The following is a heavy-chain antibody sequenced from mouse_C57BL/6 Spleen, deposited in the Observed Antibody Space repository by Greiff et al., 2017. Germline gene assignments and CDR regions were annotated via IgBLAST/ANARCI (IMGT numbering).Heavy chain of an antibody. CDR2: IWRGGST. V-gene: IGHV2-5*01. D-gene: IGHD1-1*01. CDR3: AKAFSYGSSYDAMDY. CDR1: GFSLTSYG. J-gene: IGHJ4*01. Sequence: QVQLKQSGPGLVQPSQSLSITCTVSGFSLTSYGVHWVRQSPGKGLEWLGVIWRGGSTDYNAAFMSRLSITKDNSKSQVFFKMNSLQADDTAIYYCAKAFSYGSSYDAMDYWGQGTSVTVSS.